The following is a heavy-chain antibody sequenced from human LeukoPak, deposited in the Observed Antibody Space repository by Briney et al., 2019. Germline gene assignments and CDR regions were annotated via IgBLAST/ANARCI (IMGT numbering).Heavy chain of an antibody. CDR1: GFTFDDYA. V-gene: IGHV3-43D*03. D-gene: IGHD3-10*01. CDR3: AKDSVYYGSGTFDY. Sequence: QAGGSLRLSCAASGFTFDDYAMHWVRQAPGKGLEWVSLISWDGGSTYYADSVKGRFTISRDNSKNSLYLQMNSLRVEDTALYYCAKDSVYYGSGTFDYWGQGTLVTVSS. CDR2: ISWDGGST. J-gene: IGHJ4*02.